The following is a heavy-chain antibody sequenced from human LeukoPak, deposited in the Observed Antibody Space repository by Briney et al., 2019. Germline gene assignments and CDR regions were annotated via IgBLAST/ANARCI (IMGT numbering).Heavy chain of an antibody. V-gene: IGHV4-34*01. D-gene: IGHD3-10*01. CDR2: INHSGST. CDR3: ASKLWFGEPSDWYFDL. CDR1: GGSFSGYY. J-gene: IGHJ2*01. Sequence: PSETLSLTCAVYGGSFSGYYWSWIRQPPGKGLEWIGEINHSGSTNYNPSLKSRVTISVDTSKNQFSLKLSSVTAADTAVYYCASKLWFGEPSDWYFDLWGRGTLVTVSS.